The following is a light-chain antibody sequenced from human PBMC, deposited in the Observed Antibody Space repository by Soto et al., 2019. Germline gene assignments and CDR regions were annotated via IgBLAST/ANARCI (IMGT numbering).Light chain of an antibody. CDR2: AAS. CDR1: QGIGQY. Sequence: DFQMTQSPSSLSASVGDRVTITCRASQGIGQYLAWYQQKPGKVPHLLISAASTLQSGIPSRFSGGGSGTDFTLTISNLQPEDVATYYCQKYDSAPKTFGQGTKVDIK. J-gene: IGKJ1*01. V-gene: IGKV1-27*01. CDR3: QKYDSAPKT.